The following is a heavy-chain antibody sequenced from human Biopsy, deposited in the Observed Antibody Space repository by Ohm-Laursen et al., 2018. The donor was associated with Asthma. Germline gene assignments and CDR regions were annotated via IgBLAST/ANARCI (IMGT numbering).Heavy chain of an antibody. CDR2: ISYDGRNT. Sequence: SLRLSCAASGFTFRAHAMSWVRQAPGKGLEWVTIISYDGRNTYYADSVEGRFTISRDNSKNTLFLQLSSLRPADTAVYYCARRAPPGIVVPPVGGGMDVWGQGTTVTVSS. J-gene: IGHJ6*02. V-gene: IGHV3-30*04. D-gene: IGHD2-2*01. CDR3: ARRAPPGIVVPPVGGGMDV. CDR1: GFTFRAHA.